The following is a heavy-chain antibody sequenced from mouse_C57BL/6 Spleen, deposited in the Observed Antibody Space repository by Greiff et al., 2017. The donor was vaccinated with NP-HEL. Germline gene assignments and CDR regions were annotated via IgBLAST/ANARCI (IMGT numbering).Heavy chain of an antibody. D-gene: IGHD1-1*01. J-gene: IGHJ4*01. Sequence: QVQLQQPGAELVKPGASVKMSCKASGYTFTSYWITWVKQRPGQGLEWIGDIYPGSGSTNYNEKFKSKATLTVDTSSSTACMPLNSLTSEDSAVYYCARILITRVVGNAMDYWGQGTSVTVSS. CDR3: ARILITRVVGNAMDY. CDR2: IYPGSGST. CDR1: GYTFTSYW. V-gene: IGHV1-55*01.